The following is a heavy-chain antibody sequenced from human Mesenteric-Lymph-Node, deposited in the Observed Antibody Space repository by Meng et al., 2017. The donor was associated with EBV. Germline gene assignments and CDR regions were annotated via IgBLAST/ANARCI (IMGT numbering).Heavy chain of an antibody. CDR2: IYHSGTT. CDR1: GDSISSSNW. CDR3: TRGIGDYYDGSGYSYYFDH. Sequence: QVAPTEPGPGLRKPPGTLPLTCDVSGDSISSSNWWSWVRQPPGKGLEWVGEIYHSGTTNYNPSLKSRVTISVDKSKNQFSLKLASVTAADTAVYYCTRGIGDYYDGSGYSYYFDHWGQGTLVTVSS. D-gene: IGHD3-22*01. V-gene: IGHV4-4*03. J-gene: IGHJ4*02.